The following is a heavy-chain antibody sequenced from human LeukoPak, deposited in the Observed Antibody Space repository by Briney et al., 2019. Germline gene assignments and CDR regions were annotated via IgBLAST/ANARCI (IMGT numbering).Heavy chain of an antibody. D-gene: IGHD3-3*01. CDR2: IYTSGSP. J-gene: IGHJ4*02. CDR3: ARVSRESLYSIDY. CDR1: GDSISSYY. Sequence: PSETLSLTCTISGDSISSYYWSWIRQPAGKGLEWIGHIYTSGSPNYNPSLKSRVTMSVDTSKNQFSLKLSSVTAADTAVYYCARVSRESLYSIDYWGQGTLVTVSS. V-gene: IGHV4-4*07.